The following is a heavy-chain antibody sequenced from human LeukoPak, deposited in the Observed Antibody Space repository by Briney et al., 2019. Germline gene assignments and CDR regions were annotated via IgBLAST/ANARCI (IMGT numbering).Heavy chain of an antibody. CDR3: AKDTRLGFGDPSPWFDP. Sequence: GGSLRLSCAASGFTSSSYGMHWVRQAPGKGLEWVAVIWYDGSNKYYADSVKGRFTISRDNSKNTLYLQMNRLRAEDTAVYYCAKDTRLGFGDPSPWFDPWGQGTLVTVSS. J-gene: IGHJ5*02. D-gene: IGHD3-10*01. CDR1: GFTSSSYG. V-gene: IGHV3-33*06. CDR2: IWYDGSNK.